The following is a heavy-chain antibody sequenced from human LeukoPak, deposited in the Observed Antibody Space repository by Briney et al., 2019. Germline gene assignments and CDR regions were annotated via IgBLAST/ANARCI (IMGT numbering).Heavy chain of an antibody. V-gene: IGHV3-53*01. CDR3: ARGRIAVAGPFDY. J-gene: IGHJ4*02. CDR1: VLTVSSNY. D-gene: IGHD6-19*01. CDR2: IYSGGST. Sequence: GGSLRLSCAASVLTVSSNYMNWVRQAPGEGLEWVSVIYSGGSTYYADSVKGRFTISRDNSKNTLYLQMNSLRAEDTAVYYCARGRIAVAGPFDYWGQGTLVTVSS.